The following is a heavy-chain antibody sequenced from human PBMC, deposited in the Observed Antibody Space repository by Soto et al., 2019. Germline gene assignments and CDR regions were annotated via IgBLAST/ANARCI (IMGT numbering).Heavy chain of an antibody. Sequence: QLQLQESGSGLVKPSQTLSLTCAVSGGSISSGGYSWSWIRQPPGKGLEWIGYIYHSGSTYYNPSLKSRVTISVDRSKNQFSLKLSSVTAADTAVYYCARQVGSSSSFGFDYWGQGTLVTVSS. CDR1: GGSISSGGYS. CDR3: ARQVGSSSSFGFDY. V-gene: IGHV4-30-2*01. CDR2: IYHSGST. D-gene: IGHD6-6*01. J-gene: IGHJ4*02.